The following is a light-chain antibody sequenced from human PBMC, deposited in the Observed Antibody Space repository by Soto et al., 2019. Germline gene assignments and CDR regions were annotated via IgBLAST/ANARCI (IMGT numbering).Light chain of an antibody. Sequence: EVLMTQSPATLSVSPGERATLSCRASQSVSGKLAWYQQKPGQAPRLLIYDASTRATGIPARFSGSGSGTEFTLTISSLQSEDFAVYYCQQSNNWPWTXGQGT. V-gene: IGKV3-15*01. CDR3: QQSNNWPWT. CDR1: QSVSGK. CDR2: DAS. J-gene: IGKJ1*01.